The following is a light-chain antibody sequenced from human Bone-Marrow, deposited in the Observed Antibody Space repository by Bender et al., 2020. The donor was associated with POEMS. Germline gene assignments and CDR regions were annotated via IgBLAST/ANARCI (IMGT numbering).Light chain of an antibody. CDR1: ALPKKY. CDR2: EDI. V-gene: IGLV3-10*01. CDR3: YSTDSSVNHRRV. Sequence: SYELTQPPSVSVSPGQTARITCSGDALPKKYAYWYQQKSGQAPVLVIYEDIKRPSGIPERFSGSSSGTMVTLTISGAQVDDEADYYCYSTDSSVNHRRVFGGGTKLTVL. J-gene: IGLJ2*01.